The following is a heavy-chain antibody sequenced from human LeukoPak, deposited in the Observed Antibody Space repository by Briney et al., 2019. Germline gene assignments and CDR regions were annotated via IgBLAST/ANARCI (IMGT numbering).Heavy chain of an antibody. J-gene: IGHJ6*02. V-gene: IGHV3-48*03. CDR1: GFDFRTYD. CDR3: ARDRDYDGLDV. Sequence: HPGGSLRLSCVASGFDFRTYDMNWVRQAPGKGLQWVAYVSGGGGTTYYTDSVKGRFTISRDNAKNSLYLQMNSLRVEDTGVYYCARDRDYDGLDVWGQGTTVTVYS. CDR2: VSGGGGTT.